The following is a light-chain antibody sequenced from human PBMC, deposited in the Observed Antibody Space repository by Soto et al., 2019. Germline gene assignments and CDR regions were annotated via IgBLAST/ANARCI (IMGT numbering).Light chain of an antibody. V-gene: IGKV3-20*01. CDR1: QSVSNNY. Sequence: DIVMTQSPLFLLLLWLPGERATLSCRASQSVSNNYLAWYLQKPGQAPRVLIHAASGRTTGIPDRFRGSGSGTDFTLTITRLEPEDFGLYYCQQYGDSPWTFGQGTKV. J-gene: IGKJ1*01. CDR3: QQYGDSPWT. CDR2: AAS.